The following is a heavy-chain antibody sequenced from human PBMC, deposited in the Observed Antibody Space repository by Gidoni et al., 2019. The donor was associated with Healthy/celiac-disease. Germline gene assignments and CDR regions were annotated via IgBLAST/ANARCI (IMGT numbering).Heavy chain of an antibody. CDR2: INHSGST. V-gene: IGHV4-34*01. CDR1: GGSFSGYY. CDR3: ARGPLLTWDY. Sequence: QVQLQQWGAGRLKPSETLSLTCAVYGGSFSGYYWSWIRQPPGKGLEWIGEINHSGSTNYNPSLKSRVTISVDTSKNQFSLKLSSVTAADTAVYYCARGPLLTWDYWGQGTLVTVSS. J-gene: IGHJ4*02. D-gene: IGHD2-21*01.